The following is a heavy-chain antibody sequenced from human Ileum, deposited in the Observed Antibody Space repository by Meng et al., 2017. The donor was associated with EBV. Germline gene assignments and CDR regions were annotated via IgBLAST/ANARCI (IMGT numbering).Heavy chain of an antibody. D-gene: IGHD3-22*01. CDR1: GFSFSSYA. CDR3: AKDLSGLIVYYDSSGYYGY. Sequence: EVQLVEXXXGXVXXGGXLRLSCAASGFSFSSYAMSWVRQAPGKGLEWVSAISGSGGSTYYADSVKGRFTISRDNSKNTLYLQMNSLRAEDTAVYYCAKDLSGLIVYYDSSGYYGYWGQGTLVTVST. V-gene: IGHV3-23*04. CDR2: ISGSGGST. J-gene: IGHJ4*02.